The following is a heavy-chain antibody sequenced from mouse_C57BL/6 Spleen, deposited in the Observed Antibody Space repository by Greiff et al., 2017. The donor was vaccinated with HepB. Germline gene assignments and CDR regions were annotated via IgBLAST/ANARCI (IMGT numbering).Heavy chain of an antibody. V-gene: IGHV1-26*01. CDR1: GYTFTDYY. Sequence: VQLQQSGPELVKPGASVKISCKASGYTFTDYYMNWVKQSHGKSLEWIGDINPNNGGTSYNQKFKGKATLTVDKSSSTAYMELRSLTSEDSAVYYCARGGYYGSSLDYWNQGTTLTVSS. J-gene: IGHJ2*01. CDR2: INPNNGGT. D-gene: IGHD1-1*01. CDR3: ARGGYYGSSLDY.